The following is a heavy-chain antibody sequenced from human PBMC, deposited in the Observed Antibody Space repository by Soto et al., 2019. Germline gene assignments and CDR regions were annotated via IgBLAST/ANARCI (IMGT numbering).Heavy chain of an antibody. V-gene: IGHV1-8*01. Sequence: QVQLVQSGAEVKKPGASVKVSCEASGYPFSAFDINWVRQAGGQGLEWMGWMNPDSGDTAFAQRFQDRITMTRSTSISTAYMELSRLTSDDTAVYFCVRLPGGVATPGDDYWGQGTLVTVSS. CDR2: MNPDSGDT. D-gene: IGHD2-15*01. CDR1: GYPFSAFD. CDR3: VRLPGGVATPGDDY. J-gene: IGHJ4*02.